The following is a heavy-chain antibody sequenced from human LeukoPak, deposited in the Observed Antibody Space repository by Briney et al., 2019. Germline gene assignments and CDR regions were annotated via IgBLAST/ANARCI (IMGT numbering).Heavy chain of an antibody. CDR1: GFTFSDYY. CDR3: ARAWEVAGLTKRDYYYGMDV. Sequence: GGSLRLSCAASGFTFSDYYMSWIRQAPGKGLEWVSYISSSGSTIYYADSVKGRFTISRDNAKNSLYLQMNSLRAEDTAVYYCARAWEVAGLTKRDYYYGMDVWGQGTTVTVSS. D-gene: IGHD6-19*01. CDR2: ISSSGSTI. J-gene: IGHJ6*02. V-gene: IGHV3-11*01.